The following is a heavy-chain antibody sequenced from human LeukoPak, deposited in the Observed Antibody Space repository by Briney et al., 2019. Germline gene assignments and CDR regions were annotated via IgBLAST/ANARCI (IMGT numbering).Heavy chain of an antibody. V-gene: IGHV3-48*04. CDR1: GFTFSTYS. Sequence: TGGSLRLSCAASGFTFSTYSMNWVRQAPGKGLEWVSVIDSSTRTIFYADSVKGRFTISRGNAKNSLFLQMNSLRAEDTAVYYCARRVPSQVITDYFDYWGQGALVTVSS. CDR3: ARRVPSQVITDYFDY. J-gene: IGHJ4*02. CDR2: IDSSTRTI. D-gene: IGHD3-16*01.